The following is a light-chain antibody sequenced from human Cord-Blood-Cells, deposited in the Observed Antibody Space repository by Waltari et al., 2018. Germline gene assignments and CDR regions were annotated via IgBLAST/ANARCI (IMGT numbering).Light chain of an antibody. J-gene: IGKJ2*01. Sequence: IVLTQSPGPLSLSPGERATLSCKASQSVSSSYLAWYQQKPGQAPRLLIYGASSRATGIPDRFSGSGSGTDFTLTISKLEPEEFAVYSCQQYGSSPLDTFGQGTKLEIK. CDR1: QSVSSSY. V-gene: IGKV3-20*01. CDR2: GAS. CDR3: QQYGSSPLDT.